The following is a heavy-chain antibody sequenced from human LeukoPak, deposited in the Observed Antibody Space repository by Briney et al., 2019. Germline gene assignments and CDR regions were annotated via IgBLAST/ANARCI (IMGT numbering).Heavy chain of an antibody. CDR2: ISYDGSNK. CDR3: TKDRHDSSGIMWYYYYGMDV. D-gene: IGHD3-22*01. V-gene: IGHV3-30*18. J-gene: IGHJ6*02. CDR1: GFTFSSYG. Sequence: GRSLRLSCAASGFTFSSYGMHWVRQAPGKGLEWVAVISYDGSNKYYADSVKGRFTISRDNSKNTLYLQMNSLRAEDTAVYYCTKDRHDSSGIMWYYYYGMDVWGQGTTVTVSS.